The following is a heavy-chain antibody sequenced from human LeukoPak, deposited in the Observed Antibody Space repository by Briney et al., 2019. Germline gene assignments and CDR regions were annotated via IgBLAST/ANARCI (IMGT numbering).Heavy chain of an antibody. CDR2: SSSSGSIT. V-gene: IGHV3-48*03. J-gene: IGHJ4*02. CDR1: GFTFSNFE. Sequence: GGSLRLSCAASGFTFSNFEMNWVRQAPGKGLEWISYSSSSGSITHYGDSVRGRFTVSRDNAKSAVFLQMNSLRAEDTAVYYCAKDYAGATTTYFDYWGQGTLVTVSS. CDR3: AKDYAGATTTYFDY. D-gene: IGHD1-26*01.